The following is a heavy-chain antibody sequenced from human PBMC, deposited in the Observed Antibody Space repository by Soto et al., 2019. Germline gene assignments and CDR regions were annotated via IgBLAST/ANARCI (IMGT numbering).Heavy chain of an antibody. CDR1: GFSFSSYG. Sequence: QVPLVESGGGVVQPGRSLRLSCAASGFSFSSYGMHWVRQAPGKGLEWVAVIWYDGGYKDYADSVKGRFTISRDNSKNTLYLQMISLRAEDTAVYYCARDQNYGDIAKVDYWGQGTLVTVSS. CDR2: IWYDGGYK. D-gene: IGHD4-17*01. CDR3: ARDQNYGDIAKVDY. J-gene: IGHJ4*02. V-gene: IGHV3-33*01.